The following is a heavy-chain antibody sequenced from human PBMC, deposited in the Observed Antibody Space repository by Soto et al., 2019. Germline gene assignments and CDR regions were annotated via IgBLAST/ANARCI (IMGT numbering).Heavy chain of an antibody. D-gene: IGHD2-15*01. CDR2: IIPIFGTA. V-gene: IGHV1-69*01. J-gene: IGHJ4*02. Sequence: QVQLVQSGAEVKKPGSSVKVSCKASGGTFSSYAISWVRQAPGQGLEWMGGIIPIFGTANYAQKFQGRVTITADESTSTAYMELSSLRSEDTAVYYCAREGAYCSGGSCYSFDDWGQGTLVTVSS. CDR1: GGTFSSYA. CDR3: AREGAYCSGGSCYSFDD.